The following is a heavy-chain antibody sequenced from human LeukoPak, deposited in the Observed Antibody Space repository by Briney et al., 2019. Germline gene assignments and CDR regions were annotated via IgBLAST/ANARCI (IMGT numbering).Heavy chain of an antibody. CDR3: ARDRVGATDYFDY. Sequence: GGSLRLSCAASGFTFSSYWMTWVRQAPGKGLEWVANIKQDGSEKYYVDSVKGRFTISRDNAKNSLYLQMNSLRAEDTAVYYCARDRVGATDYFDYWGQGTLVTVSS. V-gene: IGHV3-7*01. CDR2: IKQDGSEK. D-gene: IGHD1-26*01. CDR1: GFTFSSYW. J-gene: IGHJ4*02.